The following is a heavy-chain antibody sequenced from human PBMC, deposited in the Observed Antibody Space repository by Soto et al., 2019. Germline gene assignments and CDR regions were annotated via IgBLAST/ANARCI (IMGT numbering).Heavy chain of an antibody. CDR3: ARGGSDEAMFDF. CDR2: VYHSGNT. Sequence: QVHLQESGPELVRPSGTLSLTCAVSGASIGSENWWYWVRQPPGKGLEWIGEVYHSGNTNYNSSLERRVTISVDKSQNQSSLKLTSATAADTAVYYCARGGSDEAMFDFWGQGTLITVSS. D-gene: IGHD1-26*01. J-gene: IGHJ4*02. CDR1: GASIGSENW. V-gene: IGHV4-4*02.